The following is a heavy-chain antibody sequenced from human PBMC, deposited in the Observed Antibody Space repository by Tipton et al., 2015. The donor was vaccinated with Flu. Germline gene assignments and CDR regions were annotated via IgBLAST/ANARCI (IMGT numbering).Heavy chain of an antibody. V-gene: IGHV4-38-2*02. CDR3: ARGSGYANAYLDY. J-gene: IGHJ4*02. CDR2: IHQTGST. CDR1: GDSIGSDYY. D-gene: IGHD5-12*01. Sequence: TLSLTCSVSGDSIGSDYYWAWIRQPPGKGLEWIGNIHQTGSTYYNPSLTSRVTIAVDTSKNQFSLKVTSLTAADTAVYYCARGSGYANAYLDYWGRGTLVTVFS.